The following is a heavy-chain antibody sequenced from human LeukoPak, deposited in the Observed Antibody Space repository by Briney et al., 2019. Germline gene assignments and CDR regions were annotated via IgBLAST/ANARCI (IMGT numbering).Heavy chain of an antibody. J-gene: IGHJ4*02. CDR3: ARDLGTTNYFFDY. D-gene: IGHD4-17*01. CDR1: GFTFSSYA. CDR2: ISYDGSNK. V-gene: IGHV3-30*01. Sequence: GGSLRLSCAASGFTFSSYAMHWVCQAPGKGLEWVAVISYDGSNKYYADSVKGRFIISRDNSKNTLYLQMNSLRAEDTAVYYCARDLGTTNYFFDYWGQGTLVTVSS.